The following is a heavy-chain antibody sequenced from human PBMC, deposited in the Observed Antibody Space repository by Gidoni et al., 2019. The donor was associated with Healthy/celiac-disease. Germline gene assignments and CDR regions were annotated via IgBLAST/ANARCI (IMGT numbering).Heavy chain of an antibody. J-gene: IGHJ4*02. CDR3: ARGVYGSGSYLVD. CDR2: IYYSGST. CDR1: GGSISSYY. V-gene: IGHV4-59*01. D-gene: IGHD3-10*01. Sequence: QVQLQESGPGLVKPSETLSLTCTVSGGSISSYYWSWIRQPPGKGLEWIGYIYYSGSTNYNPSLKSRVTISVDTSKNQFSLKLSSVTAADTAVYYCARGVYGSGSYLVDWGQGTLVTVSS.